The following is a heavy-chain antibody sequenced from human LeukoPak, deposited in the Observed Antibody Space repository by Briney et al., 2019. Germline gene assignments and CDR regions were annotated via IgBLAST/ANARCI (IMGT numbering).Heavy chain of an antibody. CDR3: ARGGGLDV. D-gene: IGHD3-16*01. CDR1: GFTFSSYW. Sequence: GGYLRLSCAASGFTFSSYWMNWARQAPGKGLEWVASINHNGNVNYYVDSVKGRFTISRDNAKNSLYLQMSNLRAEDTAVYFCARGGGLDVWGQGATVTVSS. V-gene: IGHV3-7*03. J-gene: IGHJ6*02. CDR2: INHNGNVN.